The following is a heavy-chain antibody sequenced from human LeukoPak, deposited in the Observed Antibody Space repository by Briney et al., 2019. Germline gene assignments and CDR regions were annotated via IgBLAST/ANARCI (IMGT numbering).Heavy chain of an antibody. Sequence: GGSLRLSCAASGFTFSSYDMSWVRQAPGKGLEWVSGISGSGSTTKYADSVKGRFTISRDNSKNTLYLQMNSLRAEDTAVYYCASLTGYQDDYWGQGTLVTASS. J-gene: IGHJ4*02. CDR3: ASLTGYQDDY. CDR1: GFTFSSYD. V-gene: IGHV3-23*01. CDR2: ISGSGSTT. D-gene: IGHD3-9*01.